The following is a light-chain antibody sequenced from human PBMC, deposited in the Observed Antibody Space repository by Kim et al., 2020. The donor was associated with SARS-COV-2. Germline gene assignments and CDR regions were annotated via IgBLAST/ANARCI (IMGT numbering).Light chain of an antibody. J-gene: IGLJ7*01. V-gene: IGLV3-19*01. CDR2: GKN. CDR3: NSRDSSCNHAV. CDR1: RIRSYD. Sequence: ALRVTVRITLQGDRIRSYDASWYQQKPGQAPVLVIYGKNNRPSGIPDRFSGSSAGNTASLTITGAQAEDEADYYCNSRDSSCNHAVFGGGTQLTVL.